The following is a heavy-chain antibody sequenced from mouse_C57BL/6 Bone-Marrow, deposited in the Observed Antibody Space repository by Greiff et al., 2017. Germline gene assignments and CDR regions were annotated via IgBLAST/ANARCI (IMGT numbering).Heavy chain of an antibody. CDR1: GFNIKDDY. D-gene: IGHD2-3*01. CDR3: SAVDGNYFDF. V-gene: IGHV14-4*01. Sequence: VQLQQSGAELVRPGASVKLSCTASGFNIKDDYIHWVKQRPEQGLEWIGWIDPEIGDTEYASKFQGKATITSDTSSNTAYLQLSSLTSEDTSVDYCSAVDGNYFDFWGQGTPLTVAS. CDR2: IDPEIGDT. J-gene: IGHJ2*01.